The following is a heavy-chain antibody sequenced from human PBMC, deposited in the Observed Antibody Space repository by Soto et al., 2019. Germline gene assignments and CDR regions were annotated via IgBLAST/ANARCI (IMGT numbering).Heavy chain of an antibody. Sequence: PWGSLRLSCAAPGFTFSSYGMHWVRQAPGKGLEWVAVISYDGSNKYYADSVKGRFTISRENSKNTLYLQMNSLRAEDTAVYYCAKDLFGLTGSISPFDYWGQGTLVTVSS. V-gene: IGHV3-30*18. J-gene: IGHJ4*02. CDR2: ISYDGSNK. CDR1: GFTFSSYG. D-gene: IGHD3-9*01. CDR3: AKDLFGLTGSISPFDY.